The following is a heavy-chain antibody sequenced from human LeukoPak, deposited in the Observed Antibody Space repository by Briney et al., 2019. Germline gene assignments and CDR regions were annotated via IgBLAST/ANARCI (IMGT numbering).Heavy chain of an antibody. D-gene: IGHD5-12*01. CDR1: GGSISIYY. Sequence: SETLSLTCTVSGGSISIYYWNWIRQPAGKGLEWIGRIYTSGSTSYNPSLKSRVTMSVDTSKNQFSLKLSSVTAADTAVYYCARLSGYDWESFYDYWGQGTLVTVSS. V-gene: IGHV4-4*07. CDR3: ARLSGYDWESFYDY. J-gene: IGHJ4*02. CDR2: IYTSGST.